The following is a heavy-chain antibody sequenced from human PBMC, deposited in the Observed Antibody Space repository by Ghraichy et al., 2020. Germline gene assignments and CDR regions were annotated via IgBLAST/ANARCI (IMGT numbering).Heavy chain of an antibody. J-gene: IGHJ2*01. D-gene: IGHD6-13*01. Sequence: SETLSLTCAVSGGSISSSNWWSWVRQPPGKGLEWIGEIYHSGSTNYNPSLKSRVTISVDKSKNQFSLKLSSVTAADTAVYYCARDLGINPLSSSSKTGNWYFDLWGRGTLVTVSS. CDR1: GGSISSSNW. CDR3: ARDLGINPLSSSSKTGNWYFDL. CDR2: IYHSGST. V-gene: IGHV4-4*02.